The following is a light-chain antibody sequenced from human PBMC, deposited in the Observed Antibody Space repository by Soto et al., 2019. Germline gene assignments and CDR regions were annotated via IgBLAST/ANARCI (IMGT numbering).Light chain of an antibody. CDR2: EVS. J-gene: IGLJ1*01. CDR3: KSYTSSSTYV. CDR1: SSDIGGYNY. V-gene: IGLV2-14*01. Sequence: QSVLTQPPSASGTPGQKVTISCTGTSSDIGGYNYVSWHQQHPGKAPKLIIYEVSSRPSGVSDRFSGSKSGNTASLTISGLQAEDEADYYCKSYTSSSTYVFGTGTKVTVL.